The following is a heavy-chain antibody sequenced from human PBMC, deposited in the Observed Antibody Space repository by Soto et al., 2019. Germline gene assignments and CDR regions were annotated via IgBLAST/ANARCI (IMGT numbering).Heavy chain of an antibody. CDR3: AKDLVVAERGDYYYYYYMDV. V-gene: IGHV3-30*18. CDR2: ISYDGSNK. D-gene: IGHD2-15*01. J-gene: IGHJ6*03. Sequence: QVQLVESGGGVVQPGRSLRLSCAASGFTFSSYGMHWVRQAPGKGLEWVAVISYDGSNKYYADSVKGRFTISRDNSKNTLYLQMNSLRAEDTAVYYCAKDLVVAERGDYYYYYYMDVWGKGTTVTVSS. CDR1: GFTFSSYG.